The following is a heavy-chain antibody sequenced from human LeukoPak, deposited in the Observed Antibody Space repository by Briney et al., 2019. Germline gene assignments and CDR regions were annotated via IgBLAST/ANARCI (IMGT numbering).Heavy chain of an antibody. CDR3: AKRGVVIRGILVIGYHQEAYHYDF. V-gene: IGHV3-23*01. CDR2: ISGGGDST. J-gene: IGHJ4*02. CDR1: GFTFGAYG. D-gene: IGHD3-10*01. Sequence: GGSLRLSCAASGFTFGAYGMSWVRQAPGKGLEWVSGISGGGDSTYSGDSVKGGFTISRDNSKNALYLQMNNLRAEDTAVYFCAKRGVVIRGILVIGYHQEAYHYDFWGQGVLVTVSS.